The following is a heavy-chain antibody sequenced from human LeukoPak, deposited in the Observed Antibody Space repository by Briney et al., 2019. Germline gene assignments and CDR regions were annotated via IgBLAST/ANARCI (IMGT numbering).Heavy chain of an antibody. CDR3: ARAAHGYCSSTSCYRGAFDI. CDR1: GGSISSSSYY. V-gene: IGHV4-39*07. CDR2: IYYSGST. Sequence: PSETLSLTCTVSGGSISSSSYYWGWIRQPPGTGLEWIGSIYYSGSTYYNPSLKSRVTISVDTSKNQFSLKLSSVTAADTAVYYCARAAHGYCSSTSCYRGAFDIWGQGTMVTVSS. D-gene: IGHD2-2*01. J-gene: IGHJ3*02.